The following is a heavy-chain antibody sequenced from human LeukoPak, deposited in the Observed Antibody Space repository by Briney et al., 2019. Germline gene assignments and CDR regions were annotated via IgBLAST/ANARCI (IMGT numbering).Heavy chain of an antibody. Sequence: GGSLRLSCAASGFTFSTYGMHWVRQAPGKGLEWVALVWYDGSSKYWVDSVKGRFTIARDNSKSTMYLQINSLRAEDTAVYYCARDGIVGKKGAFDIWGQGTMVTVSS. CDR3: ARDGIVGKKGAFDI. CDR2: VWYDGSSK. D-gene: IGHD1-26*01. J-gene: IGHJ3*02. CDR1: GFTFSTYG. V-gene: IGHV3-33*01.